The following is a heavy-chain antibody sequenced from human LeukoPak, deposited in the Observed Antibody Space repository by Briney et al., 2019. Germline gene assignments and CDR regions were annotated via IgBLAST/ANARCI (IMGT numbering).Heavy chain of an antibody. CDR3: ASTTNCGGDCSRRIQH. CDR2: IYHSGST. CDR1: GGSFSGYD. V-gene: IGHV4-34*01. J-gene: IGHJ1*01. Sequence: SETLSLTCAVYGGSFSGYDWSWIRQPPGKGREWIGEIYHSGSTNYNPSLKSLVTISVDTSKNQFSLKLSSVTAADTAVYYCASTTNCGGDCSRRIQHWGQGTLVTVSS. D-gene: IGHD2-21*02.